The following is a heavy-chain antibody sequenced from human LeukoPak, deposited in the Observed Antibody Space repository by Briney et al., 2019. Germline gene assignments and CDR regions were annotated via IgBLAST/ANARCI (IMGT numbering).Heavy chain of an antibody. V-gene: IGHV4-59*01. CDR2: IYYSGST. CDR3: ASRTVFYGMDV. Sequence: PSETLSLTCTVSGGSISSYYWSWIRQPPGKGLEWIGYIYYSGSTNYNPSLKSRVTISVDTSKNQFSLKLSSVTAADTAVYYCASRTVFYGMDVRGQGTTVTVSS. J-gene: IGHJ6*02. CDR1: GGSISSYY. D-gene: IGHD4-11*01.